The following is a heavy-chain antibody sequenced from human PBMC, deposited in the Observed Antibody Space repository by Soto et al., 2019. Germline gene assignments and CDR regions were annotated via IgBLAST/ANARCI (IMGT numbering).Heavy chain of an antibody. CDR1: GGTFSSYA. V-gene: IGHV1-69*13. J-gene: IGHJ6*02. CDR2: IIPIFGTA. Sequence: SVKVSCKASGGTFSSYAISWVRQAPGQGLEWMGGIIPIFGTANYAQKFQGRVTITADESTSTAYMELSSPRSEDTAVYYCARALYSSRWGAYYYGMDVWGQGTTVTDSS. D-gene: IGHD6-13*01. CDR3: ARALYSSRWGAYYYGMDV.